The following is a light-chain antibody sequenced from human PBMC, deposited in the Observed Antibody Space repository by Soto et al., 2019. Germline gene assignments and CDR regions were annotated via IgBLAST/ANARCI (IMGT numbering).Light chain of an antibody. CDR3: LQYGSSDT. CDR1: QSVSLNY. Sequence: EVVVTPSPGTLSLSPGERATLSCRASQSVSLNYLAWYQQKPGQAPRLLIYGESNRATGIPDRFSGSGSGTDFTLTISRLEPEDFAVYYSLQYGSSDTSGQGTKV. J-gene: IGKJ1*01. V-gene: IGKV3-20*01. CDR2: GES.